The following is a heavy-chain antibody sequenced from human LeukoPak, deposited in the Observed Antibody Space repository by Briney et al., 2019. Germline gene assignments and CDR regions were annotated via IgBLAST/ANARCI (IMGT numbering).Heavy chain of an antibody. CDR3: AREVRGYYFDY. Sequence: GGSLRLSCAASGFTVTSDYMTWVRQAPGKGLEWVSVISSGGNTYYADSVKGRFTISRDNSKNTVYLQMNGLRAEDTAVYYCAREVRGYYFDYWGQGTLVTASS. J-gene: IGHJ4*02. CDR2: ISSGGNT. D-gene: IGHD5-12*01. CDR1: GFTVTSDY. V-gene: IGHV3-53*01.